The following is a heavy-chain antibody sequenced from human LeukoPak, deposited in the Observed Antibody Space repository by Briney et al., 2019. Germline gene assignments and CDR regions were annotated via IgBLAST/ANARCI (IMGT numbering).Heavy chain of an antibody. J-gene: IGHJ4*02. D-gene: IGHD3-22*01. CDR3: ARLDMIVVVTFDY. Sequence: SETLSLTCTVSGGSISSSSYYWGWIRQPLGKGLEWIGSIYYSGSTYYNPSLKSRVTISVDTSKNQFSLKLSSVTAADTAVYYCARLDMIVVVTFDYWGQGTLVTVSS. CDR1: GGSISSSSYY. V-gene: IGHV4-39*01. CDR2: IYYSGST.